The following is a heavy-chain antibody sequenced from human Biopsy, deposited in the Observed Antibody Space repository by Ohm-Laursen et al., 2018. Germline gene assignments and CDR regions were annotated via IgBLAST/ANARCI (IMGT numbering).Heavy chain of an antibody. CDR2: IYTIGDT. CDR1: GASMTGYF. Sequence: TLSLTCTVSGASMTGYFWTWVRQPAGKGLEWIGHIYTIGDTTYNPSLESRVTMSLDTSKNQLSLKLRSVTAADTAVYYCALETTYCSGNRCYPDGMDVWGQGTTVTVSS. V-gene: IGHV4-4*07. D-gene: IGHD2-15*01. CDR3: ALETTYCSGNRCYPDGMDV. J-gene: IGHJ6*02.